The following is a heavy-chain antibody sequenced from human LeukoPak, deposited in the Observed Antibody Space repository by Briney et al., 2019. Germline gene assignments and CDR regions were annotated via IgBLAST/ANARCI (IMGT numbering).Heavy chain of an antibody. CDR3: ARLSDCSSTSCYAQYWYFDL. CDR2: IIPIFGTA. V-gene: IGHV1-69*01. J-gene: IGHJ2*01. Sequence: SVKVSCKASGGTFSSYAISWVRQAPGQGLEWMGGIIPIFGTANYAQKFQGRVTITADESTSTAYMELSSLRSEDTAVYYCARLSDCSSTSCYAQYWYFDLWGRGTLVTVSS. CDR1: GGTFSSYA. D-gene: IGHD2-2*01.